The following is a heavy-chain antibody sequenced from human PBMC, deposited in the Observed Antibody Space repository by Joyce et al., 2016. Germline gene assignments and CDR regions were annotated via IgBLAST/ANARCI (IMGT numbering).Heavy chain of an antibody. CDR3: AKEIWGSFYYGMDV. V-gene: IGHV3-23*01. CDR2: ISGSVGNT. J-gene: IGHJ6*02. D-gene: IGHD3-16*01. CDR1: GFTFDYYA. Sequence: EVQLLESGGGLAQRGGSLRLSCAASGFTFDYYAMNGVRHGPGKGLEWVSTISGSVGNTYYADSVKGRFTISRDNSNNTLYLQMNSLRVEDTAIYYCAKEIWGSFYYGMDVWGQGTTVTVSS.